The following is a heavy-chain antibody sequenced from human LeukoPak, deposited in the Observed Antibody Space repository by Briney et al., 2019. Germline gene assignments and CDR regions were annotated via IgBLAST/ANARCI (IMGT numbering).Heavy chain of an antibody. CDR3: ARENNRYCSGGSCYYLDY. D-gene: IGHD2-15*01. Sequence: PGGSLRLSCAASGFTFSDYYMSWIRQAPAKGLAWVSYISSSGSTIYYADSVKGRFTISRDNAKNSLYLQMNSLRAEDTAVYYCARENNRYCSGGSCYYLDYWGQGTLVTVSS. V-gene: IGHV3-11*01. CDR2: ISSSGSTI. J-gene: IGHJ4*02. CDR1: GFTFSDYY.